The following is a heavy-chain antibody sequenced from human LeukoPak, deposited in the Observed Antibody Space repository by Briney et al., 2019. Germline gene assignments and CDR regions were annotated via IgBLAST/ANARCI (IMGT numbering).Heavy chain of an antibody. CDR3: ATLERLVRGVIIDYFDY. CDR1: GYTLTELS. V-gene: IGHV1-24*01. Sequence: ASVKVSCKVSGYTLTELSMHWVRQAPGKGLEWMGGFDPEDGETIYAQKFQGRVTMTEDTSTDTAYMELSSLRSEDTAVYYCATLERLVRGVIIDYFDYWGQGTLVTVSS. D-gene: IGHD3-10*01. J-gene: IGHJ4*02. CDR2: FDPEDGET.